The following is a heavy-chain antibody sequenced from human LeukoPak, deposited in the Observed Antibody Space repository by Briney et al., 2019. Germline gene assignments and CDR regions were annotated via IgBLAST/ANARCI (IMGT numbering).Heavy chain of an antibody. V-gene: IGHV1-46*01. D-gene: IGHD3-16*01. CDR1: GGTFSSYA. CDR3: ARGALGGRSPYNWFDP. CDR2: INPSGGST. J-gene: IGHJ5*02. Sequence: ASVKVSCKASGGTFSSYAISWVRQAPGQGLEWMGIINPSGGSTSYAQKFQGRVTMTRDTSTSTVYMELSSLRSEDTAVYYCARGALGGRSPYNWFDPWGQGTLVTVSS.